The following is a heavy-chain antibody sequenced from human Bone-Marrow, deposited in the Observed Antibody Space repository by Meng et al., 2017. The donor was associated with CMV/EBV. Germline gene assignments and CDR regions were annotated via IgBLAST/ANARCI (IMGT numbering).Heavy chain of an antibody. CDR1: GFTFSSYS. D-gene: IGHD1-26*01. CDR2: ISSSSSYI. CDR3: AKFGWGSGGYLVEATLH. J-gene: IGHJ4*02. V-gene: IGHV3-21*06. Sequence: GGSLRLSCAASGFTFSSYSMNWVRQAPGKGLEWVSSISSSSSYIYYADSVKGRFTISRDNSKNTLYLKMNSLRAEDTAVYYCAKFGWGSGGYLVEATLHWGQGTLVTVAS.